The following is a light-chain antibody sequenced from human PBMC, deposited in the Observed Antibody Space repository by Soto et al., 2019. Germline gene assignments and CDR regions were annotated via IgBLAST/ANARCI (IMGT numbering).Light chain of an antibody. CDR3: QQYDSSPWT. CDR1: QSVSSSF. CDR2: GAS. Sequence: EIVLTQSPGTLSLSPGERATLSCRASQSVSSSFLAWYQQKPGQAPRLLIYGASSRATGIPDRFSGSGSGQDFTLTISRLEPEDFAVYSCQQYDSSPWTLGQGNKVEIK. V-gene: IGKV3-20*01. J-gene: IGKJ1*01.